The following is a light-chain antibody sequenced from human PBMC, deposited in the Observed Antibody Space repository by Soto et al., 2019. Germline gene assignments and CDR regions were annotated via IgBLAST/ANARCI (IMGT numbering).Light chain of an antibody. CDR3: FLHSSYFWV. J-gene: IGKJ1*01. Sequence: IQMTHTRTSLSPSIGHTVTITCRASQGISNDFVWYQQKPGKDPKLLIYAASSLQSGVPSRFSGSGSGRDFTLTISSLQPEDFATYYCFLHSSYFWVFGQGTKGDIK. CDR2: AAS. CDR1: QGISND. V-gene: IGKV1-6*01.